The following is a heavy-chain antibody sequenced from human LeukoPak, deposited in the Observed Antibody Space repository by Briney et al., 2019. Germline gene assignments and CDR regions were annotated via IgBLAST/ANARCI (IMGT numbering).Heavy chain of an antibody. J-gene: IGHJ4*02. D-gene: IGHD3-16*01. Sequence: GGSLRLSCAASGFTFSSYEMNRVRQAPGKGLEWISYISSRGSTIYYADSVKGRFTISRDNAKNSLYLQMNSLRAEDTAVYYCARVGLGWAYFDYWGQGTLVTVSS. CDR1: GFTFSSYE. CDR3: ARVGLGWAYFDY. V-gene: IGHV3-48*03. CDR2: ISSRGSTI.